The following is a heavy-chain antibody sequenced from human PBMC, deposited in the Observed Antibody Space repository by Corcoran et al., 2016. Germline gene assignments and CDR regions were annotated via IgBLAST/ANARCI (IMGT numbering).Heavy chain of an antibody. V-gene: IGHV3-15*07. CDR3: TTDLPDFLPQVDY. Sequence: EVQLVESGGGLAKPGGSLRLSCAASGFTFSSAWMNWVRQAPGKGLEWVGRIKSRVDGETTDYAAPVKGRFTISRDDSKHTLYLQMNSLKTEDAAVYHCTTDLPDFLPQVDYLGQGTLVTVSS. D-gene: IGHD3-3*01. CDR2: IKSRVDGETT. J-gene: IGHJ4*02. CDR1: GFTFSSAW.